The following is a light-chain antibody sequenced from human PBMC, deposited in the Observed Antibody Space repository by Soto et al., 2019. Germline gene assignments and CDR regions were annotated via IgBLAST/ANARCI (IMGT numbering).Light chain of an antibody. Sequence: QSVLTQPRSVSGSPGQSVTISCTGTSIDVGGYNYVSWYQQHPGKAPKLMIYDVSKRPSGVPDRFSGSKSGNTASLTISGLQAEDEADYYCCSYAGSYTSFGTGTKVTVL. CDR3: CSYAGSYTS. J-gene: IGLJ1*01. V-gene: IGLV2-11*01. CDR1: SIDVGGYNY. CDR2: DVS.